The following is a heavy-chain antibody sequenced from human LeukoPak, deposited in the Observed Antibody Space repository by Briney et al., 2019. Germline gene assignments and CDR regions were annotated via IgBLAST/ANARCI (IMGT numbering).Heavy chain of an antibody. V-gene: IGHV3-23*01. Sequence: GGSLRPSCAASGFTVSSSYMNWVRQAPGKGLEWVSGISGSGDNTLYAASVKGRFTISRDNSKNTLYLEMSSLRAEDTAIYYCAKMKGHPLQKYYMDVWGQGTTVTVSS. CDR1: GFTVSSSY. J-gene: IGHJ6*01. D-gene: IGHD2/OR15-2a*01. CDR3: AKMKGHPLQKYYMDV. CDR2: ISGSGDNT.